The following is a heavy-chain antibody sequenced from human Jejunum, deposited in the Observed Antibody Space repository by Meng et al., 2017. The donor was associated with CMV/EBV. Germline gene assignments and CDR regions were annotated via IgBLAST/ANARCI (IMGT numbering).Heavy chain of an antibody. J-gene: IGHJ4*02. D-gene: IGHD3-3*01. CDR2: IYYTGST. V-gene: IGHV4-59*01. CDR3: ARGGHYDLWSGYYPLDY. Sequence: SISSYDWSWIRQPPGKGLEWIGCIYYTGSTNYNPSLKSRVTISVDTSTNQFSLKLSSVTAADTAVYYCARGGHYDLWSGYYPLDYWGQGTLVTVSS. CDR1: SISSYD.